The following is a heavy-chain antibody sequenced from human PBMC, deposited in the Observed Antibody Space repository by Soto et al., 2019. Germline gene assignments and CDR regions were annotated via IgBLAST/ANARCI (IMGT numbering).Heavy chain of an antibody. CDR2: IYWDDDK. CDR3: AHGRIRDWYFDL. V-gene: IGHV2-5*02. Sequence: QITLKESGPTLVKPTQTLTLTCTFSGFSLSTSGVGVGWIRQPPGKALEWLALIYWDDDKRDSPSLKSRLTITKDTSKNQVVLTMTNMDPVDTATYFCAHGRIRDWYFDLWGRGTLVTVSS. CDR1: GFSLSTSGVG. J-gene: IGHJ2*01.